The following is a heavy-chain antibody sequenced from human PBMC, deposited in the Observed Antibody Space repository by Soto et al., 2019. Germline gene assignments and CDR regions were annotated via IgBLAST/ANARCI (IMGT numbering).Heavy chain of an antibody. D-gene: IGHD3-22*01. Sequence: QVQLVQSGAEVRKPGSSGGVSAKASGGSLNSHTITGLRQPPGQGLEWMGGIIPIFGTANHAQKFQGRVTIIADESTSTVYMELSSLRSDDTAIYYCARGWGYDSTDYYYAYWGQGTLVIVSS. CDR2: IIPIFGTA. V-gene: IGHV1-69*01. CDR3: ARGWGYDSTDYYYAY. CDR1: GGSLNSHT. J-gene: IGHJ4*02.